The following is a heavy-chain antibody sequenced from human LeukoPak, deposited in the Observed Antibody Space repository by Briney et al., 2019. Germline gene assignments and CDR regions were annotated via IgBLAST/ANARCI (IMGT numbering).Heavy chain of an antibody. V-gene: IGHV3-30*09. Sequence: GGSLRLSCAASGFTFSSYAMHWVRQAPGKGLEWVAVISYDGSNKYYADSVKGRFAISRDNSKNTLYLQMNSLRAEDTAVYYCARDLGAVPAAIGYWGQGTLVTVSS. CDR1: GFTFSSYA. D-gene: IGHD2-2*01. CDR2: ISYDGSNK. J-gene: IGHJ4*02. CDR3: ARDLGAVPAAIGY.